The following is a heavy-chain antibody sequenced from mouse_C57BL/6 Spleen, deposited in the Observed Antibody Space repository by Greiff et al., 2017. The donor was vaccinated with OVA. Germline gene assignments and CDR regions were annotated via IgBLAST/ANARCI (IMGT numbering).Heavy chain of an antibody. CDR2: INPNNGGT. V-gene: IGHV1-26*01. Sequence: EVQLQQSGPELVKPGASVKISCKASGYTFTDYYMNWVKQSHGKSLEWIGDINPNNGGTSYNQKFKGKATLTVDKSSSTAYMELRSLTSEDSAVYYCAISEGDYWGQGTTLTVSS. CDR1: GYTFTDYY. J-gene: IGHJ2*01. CDR3: AISEGDY.